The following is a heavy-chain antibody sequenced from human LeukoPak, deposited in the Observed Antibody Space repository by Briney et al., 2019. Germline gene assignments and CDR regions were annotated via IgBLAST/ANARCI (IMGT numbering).Heavy chain of an antibody. D-gene: IGHD2-15*01. CDR2: ISGSGGST. CDR1: GFTFSSYA. J-gene: IGHJ4*02. CDR3: AKGYCSGGSCYAVFDY. V-gene: IGHV3-23*01. Sequence: GGSLRLSCAASGFTFSSYAMSWVRQAPGKGLEWVSAISGSGGSTYYADSAKGRFTISRDNSKNTLYLQMNSLRAEDTAVYYCAKGYCSGGSCYAVFDYWGQGTLVTVSS.